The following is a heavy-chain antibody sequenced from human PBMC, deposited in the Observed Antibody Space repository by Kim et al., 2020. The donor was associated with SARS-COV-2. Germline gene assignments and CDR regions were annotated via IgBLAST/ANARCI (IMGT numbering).Heavy chain of an antibody. CDR1: GYRFTSYW. D-gene: IGHD3-10*01. J-gene: IGHJ6*02. CDR2: IDPSDSYI. CDR3: ARHFLGSKYAMDV. Sequence: GESLKISCKGSGYRFTSYWISWVRQMPGKGLEWMGRIDPSDSYINYSPSFQGHVTISADESISTAYLQWSSLKASDTAMYFCARHFLGSKYAMDVWGQGTTVTVSS. V-gene: IGHV5-10-1*01.